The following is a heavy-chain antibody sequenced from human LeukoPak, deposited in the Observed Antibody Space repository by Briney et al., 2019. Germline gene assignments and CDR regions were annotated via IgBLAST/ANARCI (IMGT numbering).Heavy chain of an antibody. CDR2: IYYSGST. D-gene: IGHD5-18*01. J-gene: IGHJ4*02. CDR3: ARDRYSYGF. V-gene: IGHV4-39*07. Sequence: SETLSLTCTVSGGSISSSSYYWGWISQPPGKGLEWIGSIYYSGSTYHNPSLKSRVTMSVDTSKNQFSLNLRSVTAADTAVYYCARDRYSYGFWGQGILVTVSS. CDR1: GGSISSSSYY.